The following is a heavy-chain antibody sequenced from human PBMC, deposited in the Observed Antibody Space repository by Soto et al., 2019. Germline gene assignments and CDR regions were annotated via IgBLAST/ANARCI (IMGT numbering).Heavy chain of an antibody. CDR2: IKQDGSEK. J-gene: IGHJ4*02. D-gene: IGHD6-19*01. CDR3: AREQLGTAWYYNYFDY. CDR1: GFTFNSYW. Sequence: GESLKISCAASGFTFNSYWMSWVRQAPGKGLEWVANIKQDGSEKYCVDSVEGRFTISRDNAKNTLYLQMNSLRAEDTAVYYCAREQLGTAWYYNYFDYWGQGALVTVSS. V-gene: IGHV3-7*01.